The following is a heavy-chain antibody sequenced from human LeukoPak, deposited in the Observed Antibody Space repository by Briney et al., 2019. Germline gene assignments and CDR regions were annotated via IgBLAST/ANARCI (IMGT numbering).Heavy chain of an antibody. J-gene: IGHJ3*02. CDR3: ARDRGLTYDFWSGYDAFDI. CDR2: ISSSSSYI. CDR1: GFTFSSYS. V-gene: IGHV3-21*01. Sequence: GGSLRLSCAASGFTFSSYSLNWVRQAPGKGLEWVSFISSSSSYIYYADSVKGRFTLSRDNAKNSLYLQMNSLRAEDTAVYYCARDRGLTYDFWSGYDAFDIWGQGTMVTVSS. D-gene: IGHD3-3*01.